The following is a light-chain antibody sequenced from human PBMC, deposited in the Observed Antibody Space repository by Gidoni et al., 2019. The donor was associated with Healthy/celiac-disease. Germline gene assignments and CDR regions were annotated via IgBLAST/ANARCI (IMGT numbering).Light chain of an antibody. CDR3: QSADSSGTYVV. CDR2: KDS. Sequence: SYELTQPPSVSVSPGQTARITCSGDALPKQYAYWYQPKPGQARVLVIYKDSERPSGIPERFSGASSGTTVTLTISGVQVEDEADYYCQSADSSGTYVVFGGGTKLTVL. J-gene: IGLJ2*01. CDR1: ALPKQY. V-gene: IGLV3-25*03.